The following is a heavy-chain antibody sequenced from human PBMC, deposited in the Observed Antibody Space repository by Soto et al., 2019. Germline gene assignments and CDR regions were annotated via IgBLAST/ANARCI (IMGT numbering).Heavy chain of an antibody. D-gene: IGHD2-15*01. CDR2: ISGSGGGT. V-gene: IGHV3-23*01. CDR3: AKAPLDRYCSGGSCYFDY. Sequence: EVQLLESGGGLVQPGGSLRLSCAASGFTFSSYVMTWVRQAPGKGLEWVSGISGSGGGTYYADSVMGRFTISRDNSKNTLYLRMNSLRAEDTAVYYCAKAPLDRYCSGGSCYFDYWGPGTLVTVSS. CDR1: GFTFSSYV. J-gene: IGHJ4*02.